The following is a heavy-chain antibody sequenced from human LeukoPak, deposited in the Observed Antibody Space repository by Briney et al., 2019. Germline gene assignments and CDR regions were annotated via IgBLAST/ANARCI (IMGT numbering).Heavy chain of an antibody. V-gene: IGHV4-59*08. CDR2: IYYSGST. CDR1: GGSISSYY. D-gene: IGHD6-19*01. Sequence: PSETLSLTCTVSGGSISSYYWSWIRQPPGKGLEWIGYIYYSGSTNYNSSLKSRATISVDTSKNQFSLKLSSVTAADTAVYYCARHSSAGRGWFDPWGQGTLVTVSS. J-gene: IGHJ5*02. CDR3: ARHSSAGRGWFDP.